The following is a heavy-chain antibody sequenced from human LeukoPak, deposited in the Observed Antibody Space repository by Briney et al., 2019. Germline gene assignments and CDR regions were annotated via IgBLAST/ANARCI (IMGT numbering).Heavy chain of an antibody. Sequence: GRSLRLSCAASGFTFSSYAMHWVRQAPGKGLEWVAVISYDGSNKYYADSVKGRFTISRDNSKNTLYLQMNSLRAEDTAVYYCARFGIVVVIRGSRGGIDIWGQGTMVTVSS. CDR3: ARFGIVVVIRGSRGGIDI. D-gene: IGHD2-21*01. CDR2: ISYDGSNK. V-gene: IGHV3-30-3*01. J-gene: IGHJ3*02. CDR1: GFTFSSYA.